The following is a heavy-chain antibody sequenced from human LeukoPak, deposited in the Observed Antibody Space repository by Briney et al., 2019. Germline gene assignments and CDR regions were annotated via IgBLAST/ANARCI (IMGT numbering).Heavy chain of an antibody. CDR3: AKSRTGWYLFDY. CDR2: INAGGGSS. CDR1: GFTFSTYA. V-gene: IGHV3-23*01. D-gene: IGHD6-19*01. J-gene: IGHJ4*02. Sequence: GSLRLSCAASGFTFSTYAMSWVRQAPGKGLEWVSAINAGGGSSYYADSVKGRFTTSRDNSKNTLYLQMNSLRAGDTAIYYCAKSRTGWYLFDYWGQGTLVTVSS.